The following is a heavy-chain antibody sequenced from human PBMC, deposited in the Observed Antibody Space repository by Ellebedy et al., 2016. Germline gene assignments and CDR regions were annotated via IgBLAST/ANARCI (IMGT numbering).Heavy chain of an antibody. CDR2: ISAYNGNT. Sequence: ASVKVSCKASGYTFTGYYMHWVRQAPGQGLEWMGWISAYNGNTNYAQKLQGRVTMTTDTSTSTAYMEVRSLRSEDTAVYYCARAHYGSGSYSHFDYWGQGTLVTISS. CDR3: ARAHYGSGSYSHFDY. J-gene: IGHJ4*02. CDR1: GYTFTGYY. D-gene: IGHD3-10*01. V-gene: IGHV1-18*04.